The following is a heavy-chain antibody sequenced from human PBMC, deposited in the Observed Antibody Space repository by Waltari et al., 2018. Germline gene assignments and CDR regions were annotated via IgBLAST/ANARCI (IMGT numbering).Heavy chain of an antibody. CDR2: IYPGDSDT. Sequence: EVQLVQSGAEVKKPGESLNISCKGSGYSFSNFWIGWVRQMPGKGLEWMGVIYPGDSDTRYSPSFQGQVTISGDKSTNTAYLRWNTLKASDSAMYYCASATSGWYGSFNFWGQGTLVIVSS. J-gene: IGHJ4*02. CDR1: GYSFSNFW. V-gene: IGHV5-51*01. D-gene: IGHD6-19*01. CDR3: ASATSGWYGSFNF.